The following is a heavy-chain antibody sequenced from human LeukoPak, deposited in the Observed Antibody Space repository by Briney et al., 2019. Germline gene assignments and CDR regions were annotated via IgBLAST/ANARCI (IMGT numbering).Heavy chain of an antibody. CDR2: ISSSGSTI. J-gene: IGHJ4*02. Sequence: GGSLRLSCAASGFTFSDYYMSWIRQAPGKGLEWVSYISSSGSTIYYADSVKGRFTISRDNAKNSLYLQMNSLRAEDTAVYYCARPRMKYYYDSSGYYDYWHQGTLVTVSS. CDR1: GFTFSDYY. D-gene: IGHD3-22*01. CDR3: ARPRMKYYYDSSGYYDY. V-gene: IGHV3-11*04.